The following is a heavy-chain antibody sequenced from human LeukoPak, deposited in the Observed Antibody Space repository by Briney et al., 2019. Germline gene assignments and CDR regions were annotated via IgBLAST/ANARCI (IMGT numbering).Heavy chain of an antibody. CDR2: IYYSGST. J-gene: IGHJ4*02. V-gene: IGHV4-61*01. CDR3: ASEGMFTFGGVIVMGGGYFDY. Sequence: PSETLSLTCTVSGGSVSSGSYYWSWIRQPPGKGLEWIGYIYYSGSTNYNPSLKSRVTISVDTSKNQFSLKLSSVTAADTAVYYGASEGMFTFGGVIVMGGGYFDYWGQGTLVTVSS. CDR1: GGSVSSGSYY. D-gene: IGHD3-16*02.